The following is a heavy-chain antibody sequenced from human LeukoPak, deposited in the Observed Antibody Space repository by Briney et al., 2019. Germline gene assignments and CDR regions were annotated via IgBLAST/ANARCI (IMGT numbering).Heavy chain of an antibody. Sequence: GGSLRLPCAASGFTFSSYSMNWVRQAPGKGLEWVSSISSSSSYIYYADSVKGRFTISRDNAKNSLYLQMNSLRAEDTAVYYCAREEPTNYYDSSGYYYATYYFDYWGQGTLVTVSS. CDR3: AREEPTNYYDSSGYYYATYYFDY. CDR1: GFTFSSYS. V-gene: IGHV3-21*01. D-gene: IGHD3-22*01. J-gene: IGHJ4*02. CDR2: ISSSSSYI.